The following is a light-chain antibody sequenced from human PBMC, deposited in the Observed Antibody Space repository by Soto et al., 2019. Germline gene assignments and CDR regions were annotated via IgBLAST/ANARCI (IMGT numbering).Light chain of an antibody. Sequence: QSVLTQPPSVSAAPGQKATISCSGSDSNIGGSFVSWYQQIPGTAPRLLIYDTDKRPSGTPDRFSGSQSGSSVTLDIAGLQTGDEALYYCATWDSRLSNVVFGGGTKLTV. CDR3: ATWDSRLSNVV. CDR2: DTD. J-gene: IGLJ2*01. CDR1: DSNIGGSF. V-gene: IGLV1-51*01.